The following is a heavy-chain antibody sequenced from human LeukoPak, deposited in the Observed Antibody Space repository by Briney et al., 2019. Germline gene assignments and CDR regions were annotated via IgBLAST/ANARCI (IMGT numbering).Heavy chain of an antibody. V-gene: IGHV3-11*04. J-gene: IGHJ4*02. CDR2: ISSSGSII. CDR1: GFTFIDYH. D-gene: IGHD3-22*01. CDR3: ARVGYDSSGRFDY. Sequence: GGSLRLSCATSGFTFIDYHMTWIRQAPGKGLEWVSYISSSGSIIYYADSVKGRFIISRDNAKNSLYLQMNSLRAEDTAVYFCARVGYDSSGRFDYWGQGTLVTVSS.